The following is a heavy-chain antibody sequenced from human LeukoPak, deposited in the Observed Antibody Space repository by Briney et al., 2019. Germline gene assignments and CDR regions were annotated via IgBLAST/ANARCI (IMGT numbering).Heavy chain of an antibody. D-gene: IGHD2-2*01. CDR2: ISAYNGNT. V-gene: IGHV1-18*01. J-gene: IGHJ5*02. Sequence: SVNVSCKASGYTFTSYGISWVRQAPGQGLEWMGWISAYNGNTNYAQKLQGRVTMTTDTSTSTAYMELRSLRSDDTAVYYCARDRHCSSTSCYPQWFDPWGQGTLVTVSS. CDR1: GYTFTSYG. CDR3: ARDRHCSSTSCYPQWFDP.